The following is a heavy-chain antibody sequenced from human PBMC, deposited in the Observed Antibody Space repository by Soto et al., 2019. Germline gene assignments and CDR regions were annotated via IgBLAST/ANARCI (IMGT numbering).Heavy chain of an antibody. CDR3: ARDPLPYLAYCGGDCYAPVYYYGMDV. D-gene: IGHD2-21*02. CDR1: GFAFYYYN. J-gene: IGHJ6*02. V-gene: IGHV3-21*05. CDR2: ISRSHSDI. Sequence: GGSLRLSCAASGFAFYYYNMNWVRQAPGRGLEWISFISRSHSDIYYADSVKGRFTISRDNAKNSLYLQMNSLRAEDTAVYYCARDPLPYLAYCGGDCYAPVYYYGMDVWGQGTTVTVSS.